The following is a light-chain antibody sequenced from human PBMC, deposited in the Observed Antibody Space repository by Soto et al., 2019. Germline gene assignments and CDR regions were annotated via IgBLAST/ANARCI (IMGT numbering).Light chain of an antibody. Sequence: EIVLPQSPGTLSLSPVERATLSCRASQSVSSRYLAWYQQNPGQDPRTLIYGASTRATGITDRFSGSGSGTEFTLNISRMQSEDFAVYYCKQYNERPYTFGHGHKGD. CDR1: QSVSSRY. V-gene: IGKV3-20*01. CDR3: KQYNERPYT. J-gene: IGKJ3*01. CDR2: GAS.